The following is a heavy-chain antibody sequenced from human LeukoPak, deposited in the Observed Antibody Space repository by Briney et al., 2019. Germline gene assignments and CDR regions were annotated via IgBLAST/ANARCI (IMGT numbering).Heavy chain of an antibody. CDR3: AKGSSSSWYPVYHYYYMDV. J-gene: IGHJ6*03. Sequence: GGSLRLSCAASGFTFNSYAMSWVRQAPGKGLEWVSAISGSGGSTYYADSVEGRFTISRDNSKNTLYLQMNSLRAEDTAVYYCAKGSSSSWYPVYHYYYMDVWGKGTTVTVSS. CDR1: GFTFNSYA. D-gene: IGHD6-13*01. V-gene: IGHV3-23*01. CDR2: ISGSGGST.